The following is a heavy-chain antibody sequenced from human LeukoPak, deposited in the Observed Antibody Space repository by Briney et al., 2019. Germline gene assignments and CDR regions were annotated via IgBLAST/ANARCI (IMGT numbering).Heavy chain of an antibody. Sequence: GGSLRLSCAASGFTVSSNYMSWVRQAPGKGLEWVSVIYSGGSTYYADSVKGRFTISRHNSKNTLYLQVNSPRAEDTAVYYCAKGRQWLVLGNWFDPWGQGTLVTVSS. CDR1: GFTVSSNY. CDR3: AKGRQWLVLGNWFDP. V-gene: IGHV3-53*01. J-gene: IGHJ5*02. D-gene: IGHD6-19*01. CDR2: IYSGGST.